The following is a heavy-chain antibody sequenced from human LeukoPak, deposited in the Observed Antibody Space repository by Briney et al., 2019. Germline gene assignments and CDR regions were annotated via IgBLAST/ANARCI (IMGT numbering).Heavy chain of an antibody. J-gene: IGHJ4*02. CDR2: IYYSGST. CDR1: GGSISSYY. V-gene: IGHV4-59*01. CDR3: AKLVVVAATLYYFDY. Sequence: SETLSLTCTVSGGSISSYYWSWIRQPPGKGLEWIGYIYYSGSTNYNPSLKSRVTISVDTSKNQFSLKLSSVTAADTAVYYCAKLVVVAATLYYFDYWGQGTLVTVSS. D-gene: IGHD2-15*01.